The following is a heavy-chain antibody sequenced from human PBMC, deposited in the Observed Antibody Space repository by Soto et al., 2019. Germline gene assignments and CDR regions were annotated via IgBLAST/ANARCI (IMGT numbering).Heavy chain of an antibody. Sequence: SETLSLTCTVSGGSISSSSYYWGWIRQPPGKGLEWIGSIYYSGSTYYNPSLKSRVTISVDTSKNQFSLKLSSVTAADTAVYYCARGGGVISDIVVVPSAMDGIDYYYGMDVWAQGTTATVSS. CDR2: IYYSGST. V-gene: IGHV4-39*01. J-gene: IGHJ6*02. CDR3: ARGGGVISDIVVVPSAMDGIDYYYGMDV. CDR1: GGSISSSSYY. D-gene: IGHD2-2*01.